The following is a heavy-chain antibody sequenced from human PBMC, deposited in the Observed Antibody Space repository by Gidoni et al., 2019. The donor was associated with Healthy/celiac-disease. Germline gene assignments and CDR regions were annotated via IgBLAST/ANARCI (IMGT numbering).Heavy chain of an antibody. V-gene: IGHV3-64*01. Sequence: EVQLVESGGGLVQPGVSLRLSCAASGFTFSSYAMHWVRQAPGKGLEYVSAISSNGGSTYYANSVKGRFTISRDNSKNTLYLQMGSLRAEDMAVYYCARAPLYGDYAGDYYYYGMDVWGQGTTVTVSS. CDR3: ARAPLYGDYAGDYYYYGMDV. CDR2: ISSNGGST. D-gene: IGHD4-17*01. J-gene: IGHJ6*02. CDR1: GFTFSSYA.